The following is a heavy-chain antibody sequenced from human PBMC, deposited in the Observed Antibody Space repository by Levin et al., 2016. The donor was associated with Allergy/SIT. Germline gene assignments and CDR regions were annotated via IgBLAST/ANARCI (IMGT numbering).Heavy chain of an antibody. D-gene: IGHD3-10*01. Sequence: WVRQAPGQGLEWMGWINPNSGGTNYAQKFQGRVTMTRDTSISTAYMELSRLRSDDTAVYYCARDLWEYYGSGSYYDYWGHGNPSVTVSS. CDR2: INPNSGGT. J-gene: IGHJ4*02. V-gene: IGHV1-2*02. CDR3: ARDLWEYYGSGSYYDY.